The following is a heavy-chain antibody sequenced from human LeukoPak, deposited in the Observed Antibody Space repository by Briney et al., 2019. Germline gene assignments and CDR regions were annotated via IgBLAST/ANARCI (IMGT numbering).Heavy chain of an antibody. D-gene: IGHD6-19*01. Sequence: ASVKVSCKASGGTFSSYAISWVRQAPGKALEWMGSIIPILGITNYAQKFQGRVTITADKSTSTAYMELSSVRSEDTAVYYCARAASSGIAVAEDYWGQGTLVTVSS. CDR1: GGTFSSYA. CDR2: IIPILGIT. V-gene: IGHV1-69*04. CDR3: ARAASSGIAVAEDY. J-gene: IGHJ4*02.